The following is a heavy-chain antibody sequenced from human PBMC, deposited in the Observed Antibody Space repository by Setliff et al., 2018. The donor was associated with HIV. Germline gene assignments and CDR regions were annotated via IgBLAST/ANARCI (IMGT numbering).Heavy chain of an antibody. CDR1: GGSISSGSHY. V-gene: IGHV4-61*02. D-gene: IGHD3-22*01. J-gene: IGHJ4*02. Sequence: SETLSLTCTVSGGSISSGSHYWSWIRQPAGKGLEWIGLIYTSGRTNYNPSLKSRVTISVDRSKNQFSLNLSSVTAADTALYYCASLFHDTSAPWLYDVDYWGQGTLVT. CDR2: IYTSGRT. CDR3: ASLFHDTSAPWLYDVDY.